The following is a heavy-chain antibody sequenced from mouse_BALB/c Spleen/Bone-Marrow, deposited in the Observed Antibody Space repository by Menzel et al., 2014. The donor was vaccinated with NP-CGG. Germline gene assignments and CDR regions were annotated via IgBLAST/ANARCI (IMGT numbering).Heavy chain of an antibody. D-gene: IGHD1-2*01. CDR3: TRLHYYGYSAY. CDR1: GFDFSRFW. V-gene: IGHV4-1*02. CDR2: INPDSSTI. J-gene: IGHJ3*01. Sequence: EVMLVESGGGLVQPGGSLKLSCAASGFDFSRFWMSWVRQAPGKGLGWIGEINPDSSTINYTPSLKDKFIISRVNAKNTLYLQKSKVRSEDTALYYCTRLHYYGYSAYWGQGTLVTVST.